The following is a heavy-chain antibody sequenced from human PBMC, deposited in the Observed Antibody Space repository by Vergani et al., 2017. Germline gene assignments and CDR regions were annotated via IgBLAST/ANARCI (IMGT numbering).Heavy chain of an antibody. J-gene: IGHJ6*02. V-gene: IGHV3-11*01. D-gene: IGHD3-3*01. CDR3: ASMYYDFWSGYTYYYYYYGMDV. CDR1: GFTFSDYF. CDR2: ISSSGSTI. Sequence: QVQLVESGGGLVKPGGSLRLSCAASGFTFSDYFMSWIRQAPGKGLEWVSYISSSGSTIYYADSVKGRFTISRDNAKNSLSLQMNSLRAEDTAVYYCASMYYDFWSGYTYYYYYYGMDVWGQGTTVTVSS.